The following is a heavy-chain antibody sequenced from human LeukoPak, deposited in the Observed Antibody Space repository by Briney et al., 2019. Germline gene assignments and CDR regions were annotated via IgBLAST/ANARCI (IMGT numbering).Heavy chain of an antibody. V-gene: IGHV1-8*03. CDR1: GYTFTSYD. CDR3: ASDTWSRMTTGDYYYYMDV. Sequence: ASVRVSCKASGYTFTSYDINWVRQATGQGLEWMGWMNPNSGNTGYAQKFQGRVTITRNTSISTAYMELSSLRSEDTAVYYCASDTWSRMTTGDYYYYMDVWGKGTTVTVSS. D-gene: IGHD4-11*01. J-gene: IGHJ6*03. CDR2: MNPNSGNT.